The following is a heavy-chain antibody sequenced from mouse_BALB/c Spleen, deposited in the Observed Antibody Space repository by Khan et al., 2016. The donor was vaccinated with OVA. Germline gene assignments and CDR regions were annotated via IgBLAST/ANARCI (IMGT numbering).Heavy chain of an antibody. D-gene: IGHD3-3*01. V-gene: IGHV5-6-5*01. CDR1: GFTFSSYA. J-gene: IGHJ2*01. Sequence: EVELVESGGGLVKPGGSLKLSCAASGFTFSSYAMSWVRQTPETRLEWVASISSGGFTYYPDSVKGRFTISRDNARDFLYLQMSSLRSEDTAVYDCTEGIFLYYFDYWGQGTTLTVSS. CDR2: ISSGGFT. CDR3: TEGIFLYYFDY.